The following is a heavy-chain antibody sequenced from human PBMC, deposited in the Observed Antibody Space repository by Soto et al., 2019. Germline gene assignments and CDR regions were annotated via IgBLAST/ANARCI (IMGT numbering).Heavy chain of an antibody. Sequence: SETLFLNCPVSCCSIPSGGYCWTWIRQHPVKGLEWMGHIYYSGSTSYNPSLKSRVTISIDTSKNQFSLKLTSVTAADTAVYYCARDGDYFGSGSPPLLSRWGQGTLVTVS. CDR1: CCSIPSGGYC. CDR3: ARDGDYFGSGSPPLLSR. J-gene: IGHJ4*02. D-gene: IGHD3-10*01. V-gene: IGHV4-31*03. CDR2: IYYSGST.